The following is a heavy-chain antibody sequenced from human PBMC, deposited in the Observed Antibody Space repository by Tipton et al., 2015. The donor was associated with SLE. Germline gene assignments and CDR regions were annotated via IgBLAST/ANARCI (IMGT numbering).Heavy chain of an antibody. CDR3: VRGRLQVYDFRSGNFGRYFDN. V-gene: IGHV4-34*01. CDR1: GGSFNGYY. D-gene: IGHD3-3*01. CDR2: IKDDGAT. J-gene: IGHJ4*02. Sequence: TLSLTCAVHGGSFNGYYWTWVRQSPGKGLEWIGEIKDDGATKYNPSLRSRVNISRDTSKRQMSLNLRSVTAADTAVYYCVRGRLQVYDFRSGNFGRYFDNWGQGDLVIVSS.